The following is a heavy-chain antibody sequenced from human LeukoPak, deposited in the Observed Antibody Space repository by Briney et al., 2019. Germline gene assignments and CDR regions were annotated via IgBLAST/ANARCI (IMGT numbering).Heavy chain of an antibody. Sequence: ASVKVSCKASGYTFTGYYVHWVQQAPGQGLEWMGWINPNSGGTNYAQNFQGRVTMTRDTSITTAYMELNRLTSDDTAVYYCARGMAPDHWGQGTLVTVSS. D-gene: IGHD5-24*01. CDR3: ARGMAPDH. CDR1: GYTFTGYY. J-gene: IGHJ4*02. CDR2: INPNSGGT. V-gene: IGHV1-2*02.